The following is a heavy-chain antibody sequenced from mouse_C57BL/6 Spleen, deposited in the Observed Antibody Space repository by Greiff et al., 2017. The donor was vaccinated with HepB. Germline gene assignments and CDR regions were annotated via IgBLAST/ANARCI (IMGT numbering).Heavy chain of an antibody. V-gene: IGHV10-1*01. J-gene: IGHJ4*01. CDR2: IRSKSNNYAT. Sequence: EVQGVESGGGLVQPKGSLKLSCAASGFSFNTYAMNWVRQAPGKGLEWVARIRSKSNNYATYYADSVKDRFTISRDDSESMLYLQMNNLKTEDTAMYYCVRHRDYGGIYAMDYLGQGTSVTVSS. CDR3: VRHRDYGGIYAMDY. CDR1: GFSFNTYA. D-gene: IGHD2-4*01.